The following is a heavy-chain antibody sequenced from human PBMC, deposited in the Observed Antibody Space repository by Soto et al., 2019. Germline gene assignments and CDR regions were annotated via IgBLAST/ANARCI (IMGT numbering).Heavy chain of an antibody. Sequence: AGSLRLSCEVSGLILTRFSINWDSQVPGKGLEWVSSISSSTKYINDGDSMNGRFTISRDNAKNSRYLEMNSLRDEDTAVYYCARESEDLTSNIDYWGQGTLVTVSS. CDR2: ISSSTKYI. V-gene: IGHV3-21*06. CDR3: ARESEDLTSNIDY. J-gene: IGHJ4*01. CDR1: GLILTRFS.